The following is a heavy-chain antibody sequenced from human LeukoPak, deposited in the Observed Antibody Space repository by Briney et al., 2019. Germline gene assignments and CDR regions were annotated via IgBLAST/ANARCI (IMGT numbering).Heavy chain of an antibody. Sequence: PGRSLRLSCTASGFTFSSYGMHWVRQAPGKGLEWVAVISYDGSNKYYADSVKGRFTISRDNSKNTLYLQMNSLRAEDTAVYYCASRAMDVWGQGTTVTVSS. CDR1: GFTFSSYG. J-gene: IGHJ6*02. V-gene: IGHV3-30*03. CDR2: ISYDGSNK. CDR3: ASRAMDV.